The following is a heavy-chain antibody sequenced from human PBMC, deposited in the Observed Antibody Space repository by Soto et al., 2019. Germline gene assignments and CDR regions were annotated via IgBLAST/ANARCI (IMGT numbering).Heavy chain of an antibody. CDR2: IYYSGST. D-gene: IGHD4-17*01. Sequence: LETLSLTYTVSGGSISSYYWSWIRQPPGKGLEWIGYIYYSGSTNYNPSLKSRVTISVDTSKNQFSLKLSSVTAADTAVYYCARGHYGDYSWFDPWGQGTLVTVSS. CDR1: GGSISSYY. J-gene: IGHJ5*02. V-gene: IGHV4-59*01. CDR3: ARGHYGDYSWFDP.